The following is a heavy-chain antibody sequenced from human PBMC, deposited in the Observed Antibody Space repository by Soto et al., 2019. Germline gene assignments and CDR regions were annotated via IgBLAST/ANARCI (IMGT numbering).Heavy chain of an antibody. D-gene: IGHD4-17*01. CDR2: INPSGGGT. CDR1: GYTFSNYY. V-gene: IGHV1-46*01. CDR3: ARGPKLTDFGDRGYYGMDV. Sequence: QVHLVQSGAEVKKPGASVTFPCKASGYTFSNYYMHWVRQAPGQGLEWVGIINPSGGGTTYAQNFQGRVTMTRDTSTSTVYMELYSLRSEDTAVYYCARGPKLTDFGDRGYYGMDVWGHGTTVTVSS. J-gene: IGHJ6*02.